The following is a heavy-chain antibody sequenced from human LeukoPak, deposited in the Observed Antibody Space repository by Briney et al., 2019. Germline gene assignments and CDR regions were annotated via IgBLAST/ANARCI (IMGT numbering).Heavy chain of an antibody. V-gene: IGHV4-31*03. CDR2: IYYSGST. J-gene: IGHJ3*02. CDR3: ARELLGAFDI. CDR1: GGSISSGGYY. D-gene: IGHD2-8*02. Sequence: SETLSLTCTVYGGSISSGGYYWSWIRQHPGKGLEWIGYIYYSGSTYFNPSLKSRVTISVDTSKSQFSLKLSSVTAADTAVYYCARELLGAFDIWGQGTMVTVSS.